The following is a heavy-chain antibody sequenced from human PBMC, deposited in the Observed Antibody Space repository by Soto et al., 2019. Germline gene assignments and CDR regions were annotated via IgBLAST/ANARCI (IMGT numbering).Heavy chain of an antibody. Sequence: PGGSLRLSCAACGFTFSSYAVSWVRQGTGKGLEWVSAISGSGGSTYYADSVKGRFTISRDNSQNTLYLQMNSLRAEDTAVYYCAMDIVVVPDYGMDVWGQGTTVTVSS. V-gene: IGHV3-23*01. J-gene: IGHJ6*02. D-gene: IGHD2-2*03. CDR2: ISGSGGST. CDR1: GFTFSSYA. CDR3: AMDIVVVPDYGMDV.